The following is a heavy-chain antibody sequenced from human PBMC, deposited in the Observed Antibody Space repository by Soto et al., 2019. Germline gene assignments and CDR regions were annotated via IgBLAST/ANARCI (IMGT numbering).Heavy chain of an antibody. D-gene: IGHD3-3*01. CDR1: GFTFSSYS. Sequence: EVQLVESGGGLVKPGGSLRLSCAASGFTFSSYSMNWVRQAPGKGLEWVSSISSSSSYIYYADSVKGRFTISRDNAKNSLYLQMNSLRAEDTAVYYCAIDPYDFWSGYVGDYWGQGTLVTVSS. CDR2: ISSSSSYI. CDR3: AIDPYDFWSGYVGDY. V-gene: IGHV3-21*01. J-gene: IGHJ4*02.